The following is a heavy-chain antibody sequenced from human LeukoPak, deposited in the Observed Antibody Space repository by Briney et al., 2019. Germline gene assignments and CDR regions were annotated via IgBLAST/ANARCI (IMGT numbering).Heavy chain of an antibody. D-gene: IGHD6-19*01. CDR2: IKPDGSAA. CDR1: SYAFKRNW. CDR3: ATHSDWRFDF. J-gene: IGHJ4*02. V-gene: IGHV3-7*02. Sequence: GASLTLFYTNSSYAFKRNWVDCGRQGPRKEIEWLASIKPDGSAAIYVDSMKGRFTISRDNAKNSLYLQMNSLTVEDTAVYYCATHSDWRFDFWGQGTLVTVSS.